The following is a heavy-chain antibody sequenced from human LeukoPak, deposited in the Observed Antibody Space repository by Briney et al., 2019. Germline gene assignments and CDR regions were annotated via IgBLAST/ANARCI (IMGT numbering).Heavy chain of an antibody. Sequence: GGSLRLSCAASGFTFDDYAMHWVRQAPGEGLEWVSGISWNSGSIGYADSVKGRFTISRDNAKNSLYLQMNSLRAEDTAVYYCARDRTRDGYNQGRVFDYWGQGTLVTVSS. CDR3: ARDRTRDGYNQGRVFDY. V-gene: IGHV3-9*01. CDR2: ISWNSGSI. J-gene: IGHJ4*02. CDR1: GFTFDDYA. D-gene: IGHD5-24*01.